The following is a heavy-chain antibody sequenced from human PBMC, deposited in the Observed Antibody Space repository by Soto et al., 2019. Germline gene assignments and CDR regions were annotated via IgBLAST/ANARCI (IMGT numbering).Heavy chain of an antibody. V-gene: IGHV3-7*01. CDR3: ARGYSGYAY. D-gene: IGHD5-12*01. CDR2: TKPDGSEK. Sequence: GGSLRLSCAASVFTVSNYWMGWVRQAPGKWLEWLANTKPDGSEKXXVDSVKGPXTISRYSSKYAXYLQIXTLRAGDTAVYYCARGYSGYAYWRQGALVTASS. CDR1: VFTVSNYW. J-gene: IGHJ4*02.